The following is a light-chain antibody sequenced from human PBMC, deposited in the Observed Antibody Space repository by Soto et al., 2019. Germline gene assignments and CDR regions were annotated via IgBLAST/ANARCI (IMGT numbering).Light chain of an antibody. J-gene: IGKJ5*01. CDR1: PDLNLH. V-gene: IGKV1-39*01. CDR3: QQSYSALVT. CDR2: AAT. Sequence: IPLTQSSSSPAAFVGDRVTIPFRASPDLNLHLNWDQQKPWKAPKLLNYAATSFQSGAPSRFSGSGSGTDFTLTISSVQPEDFATYYWQQSYSALVTFGQGTRLEIK.